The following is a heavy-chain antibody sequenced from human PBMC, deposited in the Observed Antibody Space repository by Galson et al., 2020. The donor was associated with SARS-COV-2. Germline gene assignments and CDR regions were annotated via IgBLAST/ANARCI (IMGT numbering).Heavy chain of an antibody. V-gene: IGHV4-34*01. CDR2: INHSGST. J-gene: IGHJ4*02. D-gene: IGHD6-13*01. CDR3: AKFGIAAAGFDY. Sequence: SETLSLTCAVYGGSFSGYYWTCIRQPPGKGLEWIGEINHSGSTNYNPSLKSRVTISVDTSKNQFSLKLSSVTAADTAVYYCAKFGIAAAGFDYWGQGTLVTVSS. CDR1: GGSFSGYY.